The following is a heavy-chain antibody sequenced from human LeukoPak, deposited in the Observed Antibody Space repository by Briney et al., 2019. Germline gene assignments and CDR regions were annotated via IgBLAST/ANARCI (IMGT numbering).Heavy chain of an antibody. V-gene: IGHV3-49*04. CDR1: GFTFGDYV. D-gene: IGHD4-23*01. J-gene: IGHJ4*02. CDR3: TRDYGGFDY. Sequence: PGRSLGLSCTASGFTFGDYVMSWVRQAPGKGLEWVGFIRSKVYGGTTEYAASVKGRFIISRDDSKSIAYLQMNSLKTEDTAVYYCTRDYGGFDYWGQGTLVTVSS. CDR2: IRSKVYGGTT.